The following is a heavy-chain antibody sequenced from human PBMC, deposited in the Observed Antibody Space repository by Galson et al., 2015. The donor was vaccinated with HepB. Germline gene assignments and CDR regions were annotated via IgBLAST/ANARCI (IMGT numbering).Heavy chain of an antibody. CDR1: GFTFSNYY. Sequence: CLRLSCAASGFTFSNYYMSWIRQAPGKGLEWLSYTSSSGSTKYYADSVKGRFTISRDNAKNSLYLQMNRLRAEDTAVYYCARDPGVVVPAAPDYWGQGTLVTVSS. J-gene: IGHJ4*02. CDR3: ARDPGVVVPAAPDY. V-gene: IGHV3-11*01. CDR2: TSSSGSTK. D-gene: IGHD2-2*01.